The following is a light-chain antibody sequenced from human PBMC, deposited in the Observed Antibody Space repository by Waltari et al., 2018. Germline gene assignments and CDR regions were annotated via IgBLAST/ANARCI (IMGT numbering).Light chain of an antibody. Sequence: DIQMTQSPSTLSASVGDRVTITCRASQSISGWLAWYQQKPGKAPKLLICKASTLESGVPSRFSGSGAGTEFTLTINSLQPDDCATYYCQQYDTFMWTFGQGTKVDI. CDR1: QSISGW. CDR3: QQYDTFMWT. V-gene: IGKV1-5*03. CDR2: KAS. J-gene: IGKJ1*01.